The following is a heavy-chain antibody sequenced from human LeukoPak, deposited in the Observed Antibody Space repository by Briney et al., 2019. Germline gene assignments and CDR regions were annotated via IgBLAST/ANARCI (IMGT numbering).Heavy chain of an antibody. D-gene: IGHD3-22*01. CDR3: ARGRNDRKAYPHYYDSSGYYYDDY. CDR2: INHSGST. Sequence: SETLSLTCAVYGGSFSGYYWSWIRQPPGKGLEWIGEINHSGSTNYNPSLKSRVTISVDTSKNQFSLKLSSVTAADTAVYYCARGRNDRKAYPHYYDSSGYYYDDYWGQGTLVTVSP. J-gene: IGHJ4*02. CDR1: GGSFSGYY. V-gene: IGHV4-34*01.